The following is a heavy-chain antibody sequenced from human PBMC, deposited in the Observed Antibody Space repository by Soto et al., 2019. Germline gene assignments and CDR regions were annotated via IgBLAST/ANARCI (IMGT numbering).Heavy chain of an antibody. CDR1: GFTFSNYV. D-gene: IGHD1-26*01. CDR3: AKYKLGATSNLDY. V-gene: IGHV3-23*01. Sequence: EVQLLESGGGLVQPGGSLRLSCAASGFTFSNYVMTWVRQAPGKGLEWVSSIDGSGGTIYYEDSGEGRFTISRDNSKNTLYLQMNSLRAEDTAVYYCAKYKLGATSNLDYWGQGTLVTVSS. J-gene: IGHJ4*02. CDR2: IDGSGGTI.